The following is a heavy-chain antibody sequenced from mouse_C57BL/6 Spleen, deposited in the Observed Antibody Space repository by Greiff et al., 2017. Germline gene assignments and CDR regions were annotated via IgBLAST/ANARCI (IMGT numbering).Heavy chain of an antibody. J-gene: IGHJ2*01. Sequence: VQLQQSGPELVKPGASVKISCKASGYTFTDYYMNWVKQSHGKSLEWIGDINPNNGGTSYNQKFKGKATLTVDKSSSTAYMELRSLTSEDAAYYYCSRYEYYSNSDYWGKGTTLTVSS. D-gene: IGHD2-5*01. CDR1: GYTFTDYY. V-gene: IGHV1-26*01. CDR3: SRYEYYSNSDY. CDR2: INPNNGGT.